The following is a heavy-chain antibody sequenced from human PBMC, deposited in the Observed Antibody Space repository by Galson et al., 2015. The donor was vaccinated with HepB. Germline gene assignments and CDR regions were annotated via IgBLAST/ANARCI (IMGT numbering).Heavy chain of an antibody. Sequence: SLRLSCAASGFSFSSNAMYWVRQAPGKGLEWVSSISGSGDNAFYGDSVKGRFTISRDNSKNTLYLEMHSLRAEDTALYYCAKRGSLGRSFRAFDIWGQGTMVTVST. CDR3: AKRGSLGRSFRAFDI. D-gene: IGHD7-27*01. J-gene: IGHJ3*02. V-gene: IGHV3-23*01. CDR1: GFSFSSNA. CDR2: ISGSGDNA.